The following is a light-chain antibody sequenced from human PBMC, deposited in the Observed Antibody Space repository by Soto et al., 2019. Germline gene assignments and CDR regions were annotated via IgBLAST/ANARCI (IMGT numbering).Light chain of an antibody. V-gene: IGKV1-27*01. CDR2: AAS. CDR1: QGISSY. Sequence: DIQMTQSPSSLSASVGDRVTITCRASQGISSYLAWYQQKLGKVPKLLISAASTLQSGVPSRFSGSGSGTDFTLTISSLQPEDVATYYCQKYSRVITFGQGTRLEIK. J-gene: IGKJ5*01. CDR3: QKYSRVIT.